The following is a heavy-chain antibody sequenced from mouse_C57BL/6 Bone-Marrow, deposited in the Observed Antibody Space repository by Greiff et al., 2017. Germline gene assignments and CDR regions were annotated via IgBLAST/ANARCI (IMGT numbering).Heavy chain of an antibody. CDR3: TTLVNDGYDPFAY. Sequence: EVQLQQSGAELVRPGASVKLSCTASGFNIKDDYMHWVKQRPEQGLEWIGWIDPENGDTEYASKFQGKATITADTSSNTAYLQLSSLTSEDTAVYYWTTLVNDGYDPFAYWGQGTLVTVSA. D-gene: IGHD2-2*01. CDR2: IDPENGDT. CDR1: GFNIKDDY. J-gene: IGHJ3*01. V-gene: IGHV14-4*01.